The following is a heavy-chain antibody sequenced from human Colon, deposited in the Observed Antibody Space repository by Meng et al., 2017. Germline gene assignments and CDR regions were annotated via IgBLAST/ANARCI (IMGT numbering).Heavy chain of an antibody. V-gene: IGHV4-34*01. D-gene: IGHD5-12*01. CDR1: GGSCRCYY. CDR2: SSHMGST. J-gene: IGHJ5*02. CDR3: ARGRYSGYLP. Sequence: QAQLQREGAGVLRPSEATALTCAVDGGSCRCYYRSWLRQPPGKGQEWIGESSHMGSTNDDPPRKRRGTIAGDTDKKQGENKLSSVTAADTAVYYCARGRYSGYLPWGQGTLVTVSS.